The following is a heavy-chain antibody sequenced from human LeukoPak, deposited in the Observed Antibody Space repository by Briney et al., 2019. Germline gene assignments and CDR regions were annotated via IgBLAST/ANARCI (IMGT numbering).Heavy chain of an antibody. Sequence: SETLSLTCAVSGYSISSGYYWGWLRPPPGKGLECTGSIYHGGSTYYNPSLKSRVTISVDTSKNQFSLKLSSVTAADTAVYYCARVRCSGGSCYATGAYYFDYWGQGTLVTVSS. D-gene: IGHD2-15*01. J-gene: IGHJ4*02. CDR3: ARVRCSGGSCYATGAYYFDY. V-gene: IGHV4-38-2*01. CDR1: GYSISSGYY. CDR2: IYHGGST.